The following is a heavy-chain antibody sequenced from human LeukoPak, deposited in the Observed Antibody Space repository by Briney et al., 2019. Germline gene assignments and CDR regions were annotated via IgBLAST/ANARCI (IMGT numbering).Heavy chain of an antibody. D-gene: IGHD3-3*01. Sequence: PGGSLRLSCAASGFTFSSYGMHWVRQAPGKGLEWVAVISYDGSNKYYADSVKGRFTISRDNSKNTPYLQMNSLRAEDAAVYYCAKGHASGPSDYWGQGTRVTVSS. CDR1: GFTFSSYG. CDR3: AKGHASGPSDY. J-gene: IGHJ4*02. CDR2: ISYDGSNK. V-gene: IGHV3-30*18.